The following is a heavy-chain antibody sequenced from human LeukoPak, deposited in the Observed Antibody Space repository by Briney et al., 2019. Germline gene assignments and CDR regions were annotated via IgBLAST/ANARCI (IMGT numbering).Heavy chain of an antibody. D-gene: IGHD4-17*01. J-gene: IGHJ3*02. V-gene: IGHV4-30-4*08. CDR1: GGSFSGYY. CDR2: IYYSGST. CDR3: ARDIGTVTTAFDI. Sequence: SETLSLTCAVYGGSFSGYYWSWIRQPPGKGLEWIGYIYYSGSTYYNPSLKSRVTISVDTSKNQFSLKLSSVTAADTAVYYCARDIGTVTTAFDIWGQGTMVTVSS.